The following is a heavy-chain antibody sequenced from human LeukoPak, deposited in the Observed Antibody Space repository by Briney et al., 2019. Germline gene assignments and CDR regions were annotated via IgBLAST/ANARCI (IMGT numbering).Heavy chain of an antibody. CDR3: ARFSYGYYYYYMDV. V-gene: IGHV1-18*01. CDR2: ISAYNGNT. D-gene: IGHD5-18*01. Sequence: ASVKVSCKASGYTFTSYGISWVRQAPGQGLEWMGWISAYNGNTNYAQKLQGRVTMTTDTSTSTAYMELSSLRSEDTAVYYCARFSYGYYYYYMDVWGKGTTVTVSS. J-gene: IGHJ6*03. CDR1: GYTFTSYG.